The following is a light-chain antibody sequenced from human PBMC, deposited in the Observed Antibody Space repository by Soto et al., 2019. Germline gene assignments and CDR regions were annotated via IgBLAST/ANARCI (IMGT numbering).Light chain of an antibody. CDR3: SSYTSSSPYV. CDR1: SSDVGGYNY. Sequence: QSALTQPASVSGSPGQSITIPCTGTSSDVGGYNYVSWYQQHPGKAPKLMIYEVSNRPSGVSNRFSGSKSGNTASLTISGLAAEDEADYYCSSYTSSSPYVFGTGTKLTVL. J-gene: IGLJ1*01. CDR2: EVS. V-gene: IGLV2-14*01.